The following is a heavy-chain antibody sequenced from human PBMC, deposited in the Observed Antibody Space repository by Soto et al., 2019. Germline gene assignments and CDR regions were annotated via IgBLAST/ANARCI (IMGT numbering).Heavy chain of an antibody. CDR2: IFSSGST. J-gene: IGHJ3*02. V-gene: IGHV4-39*01. CDR3: ARPNAYPRHDAFDI. Sequence: PSETLSLTCTVSGGSVSSSSYFRGWIRQPPGKRLEWIGSIFSSGSTYYNPSLKSRVTISVDTSKNQFSLELTSVTAADTAVYYCARPNAYPRHDAFDIWSQGTMVTVSS. CDR1: GGSVSSSSYF.